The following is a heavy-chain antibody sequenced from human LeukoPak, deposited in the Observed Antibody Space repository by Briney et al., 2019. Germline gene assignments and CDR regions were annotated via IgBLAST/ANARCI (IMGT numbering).Heavy chain of an antibody. CDR2: INHSGST. D-gene: IGHD3-22*01. V-gene: IGHV4-34*01. CDR1: GGSFSGYY. CDR3: ATYSSGYYQAGRAYDI. Sequence: TSETLSLTCAVYGGSFSGYYWSWIRQPPGKGLEWIGEINHSGSTNYNPSLKSRVTISVDRSKNQFSLKLSSVTAADTAVYYCATYSSGYYQAGRAYDIRGQGTMVTVSS. J-gene: IGHJ3*02.